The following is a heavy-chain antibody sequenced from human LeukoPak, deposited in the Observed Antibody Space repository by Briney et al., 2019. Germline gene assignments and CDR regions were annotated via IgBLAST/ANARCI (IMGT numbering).Heavy chain of an antibody. V-gene: IGHV3-64D*06. CDR2: ISSNGGST. CDR1: GFTFSSYA. Sequence: TGGSLSLSCSASGFTFSSYAMHWVRQAPGKGLEYVSSISSNGGSTYCADSVKGRFTITRDNSKNTLYLQMSSLRAEDTAVYYCVKDRGGYSYGFDYWGQGTLVTVSS. J-gene: IGHJ4*02. D-gene: IGHD5-18*01. CDR3: VKDRGGYSYGFDY.